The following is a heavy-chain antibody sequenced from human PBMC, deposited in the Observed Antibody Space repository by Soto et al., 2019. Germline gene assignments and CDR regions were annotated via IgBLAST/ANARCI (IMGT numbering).Heavy chain of an antibody. CDR1: GYTFTSYY. J-gene: IGHJ4*02. Sequence: GASVKVSCKASGYTFTSYYMHWVRQAPGQGLEWMGIINPSGGSTSYAQKFQGRVTMTRDTSTSTVYMELSSLRSEDTAVYYCARVSSGWYYDYVWGSYPHYFDYWGQGTLVTVSS. D-gene: IGHD3-16*01. CDR3: ARVSSGWYYDYVWGSYPHYFDY. V-gene: IGHV1-46*01. CDR2: INPSGGST.